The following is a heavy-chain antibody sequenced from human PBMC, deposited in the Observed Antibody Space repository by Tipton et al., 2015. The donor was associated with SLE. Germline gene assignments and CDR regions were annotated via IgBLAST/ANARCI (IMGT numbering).Heavy chain of an antibody. Sequence: TLSLTCTVSGYSISTGYYWGWIRQPPGKGREWVGNMYQTGTTDYNPPLKSRVTISIDTSKNQFSLKRSAVTAADTAVYYCARQAYYSSGYADYWGQGTLVTVSS. CDR3: ARQAYYSSGYADY. V-gene: IGHV4-38-2*02. CDR2: MYQTGTT. J-gene: IGHJ4*02. CDR1: GYSISTGYY. D-gene: IGHD3-22*01.